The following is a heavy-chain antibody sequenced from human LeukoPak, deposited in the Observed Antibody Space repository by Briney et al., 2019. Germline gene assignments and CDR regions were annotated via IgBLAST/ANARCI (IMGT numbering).Heavy chain of an antibody. CDR3: VGYPPADY. V-gene: IGHV3-23*01. D-gene: IGHD2-15*01. CDR1: GFTFRSHA. CDR2: ISGSGGST. J-gene: IGHJ4*02. Sequence: GGSLRLSCVGSGFTFRSHAMSWVRQAPGKGLEWVSAISGSGGSTYYADSVKGRFTISRDNSKNTLYLQMNSLRAEDTAVYYCVGYPPADYWGQGTLVTVSS.